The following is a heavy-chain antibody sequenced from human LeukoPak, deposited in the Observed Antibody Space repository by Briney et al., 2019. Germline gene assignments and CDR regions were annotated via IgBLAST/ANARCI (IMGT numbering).Heavy chain of an antibody. D-gene: IGHD6-13*01. CDR1: GGSISSYY. V-gene: IGHV4-59*01. Sequence: SETLSLTCTVSGGSISSYYWSWIRQPPGKGLEWIGYIYYSGSTNYNPSLKSRVTISVDTSKNQFSLKLSSVTAADTAVYYCARVKEAGYYYGMDVWGQGTTVTVSS. J-gene: IGHJ6*02. CDR2: IYYSGST. CDR3: ARVKEAGYYYGMDV.